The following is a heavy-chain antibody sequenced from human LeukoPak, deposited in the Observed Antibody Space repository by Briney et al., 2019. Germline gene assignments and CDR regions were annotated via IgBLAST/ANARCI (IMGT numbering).Heavy chain of an antibody. Sequence: GGSLRLSCAASGFTFSIYWMTWVRQAPGKGLGWVAKIKHDGSEEYYVDSVKGRFTISRDNAKNSLYLQMNSLRAEDTAVYYCARDSRDYWGQGTLVTVSS. CDR3: ARDSRDY. V-gene: IGHV3-7*01. J-gene: IGHJ4*02. CDR2: IKHDGSEE. CDR1: GFTFSIYW.